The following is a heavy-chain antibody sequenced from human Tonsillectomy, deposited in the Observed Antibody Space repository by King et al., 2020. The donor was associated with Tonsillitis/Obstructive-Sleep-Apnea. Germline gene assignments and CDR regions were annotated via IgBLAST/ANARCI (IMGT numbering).Heavy chain of an antibody. V-gene: IGHV3-48*03. Sequence: VQLVESGGGLVQPGGSLRLSCAASGFTLSNYEMNWVRQAPGKGLEWVSYISSSGTTIYYADSVKGRFTISRDNAKNSLYLQMNSLTAEDTAVYYCTRERMIAPYGMDVWGQGTTVTVSS. D-gene: IGHD3-22*01. J-gene: IGHJ6*02. CDR3: TRERMIAPYGMDV. CDR1: GFTLSNYE. CDR2: ISSSGTTI.